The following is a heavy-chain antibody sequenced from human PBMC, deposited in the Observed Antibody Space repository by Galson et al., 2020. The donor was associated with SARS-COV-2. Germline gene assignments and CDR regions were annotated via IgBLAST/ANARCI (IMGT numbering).Heavy chain of an antibody. D-gene: IGHD3-10*01. CDR2: IYPGDSDT. V-gene: IGHV5-51*01. CDR1: GYSFTSYW. Sequence: GESLKISCKGSGYSFTSYWIGWVRQMPGKGLEWMGIIYPGDSDTRYSPSFQGQVTISADKSISTAYLQWSSLKASDTAMYYCARQVGFGELLPYYFDYWGQGTLCTVSA. J-gene: IGHJ4*02. CDR3: ARQVGFGELLPYYFDY.